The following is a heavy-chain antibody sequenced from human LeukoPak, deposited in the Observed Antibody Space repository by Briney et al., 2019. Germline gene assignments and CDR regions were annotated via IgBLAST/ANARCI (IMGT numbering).Heavy chain of an antibody. CDR3: AREHTDYYDSSGYYY. CDR1: GYTFTSYG. D-gene: IGHD3-22*01. CDR2: ISAYNGNT. V-gene: IGHV1-18*01. J-gene: IGHJ4*02. Sequence: GASVKASCKASGYTFTSYGISWVRQAPGQGLEWMGWISAYNGNTNYAQKLQGRVTMTTDTSTSTAYMELRSLRSDDTAVYYCAREHTDYYDSSGYYYWGQGTLVTVSS.